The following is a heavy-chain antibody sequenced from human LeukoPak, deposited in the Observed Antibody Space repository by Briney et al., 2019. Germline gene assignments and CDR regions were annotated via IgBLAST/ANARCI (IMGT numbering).Heavy chain of an antibody. CDR2: INPNSGGT. D-gene: IGHD3-10*01. Sequence: ASVKVSCKASGYTFTGYYMHWVRQAPGQGLEWMGWINPNSGGTNYAQKFQGRVTMTRNTSMSTAYMELSSLRSEDTAVYYCARGRMVRGITWWFEPWGQGTLVTVSS. CDR1: GYTFTGYY. V-gene: IGHV1-2*02. CDR3: ARGRMVRGITWWFEP. J-gene: IGHJ5*02.